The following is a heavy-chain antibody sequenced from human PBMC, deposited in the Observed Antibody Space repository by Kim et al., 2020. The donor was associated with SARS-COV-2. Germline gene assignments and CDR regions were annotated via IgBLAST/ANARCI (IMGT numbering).Heavy chain of an antibody. D-gene: IGHD6-13*01. CDR1: GFTFSSYG. CDR3: AKDLEYSSSWYTKDYYYYGMDV. J-gene: IGHJ6*02. Sequence: GGSLRLSCAASGFTFSSYGMHWVRQAPGKGLEWVAVISYDGSNKYYADSVKGRFTISRDNSKNTLYLQMNSLRVEDTAVYYCAKDLEYSSSWYTKDYYYYGMDVWGQGTTVTVSS. V-gene: IGHV3-30*18. CDR2: ISYDGSNK.